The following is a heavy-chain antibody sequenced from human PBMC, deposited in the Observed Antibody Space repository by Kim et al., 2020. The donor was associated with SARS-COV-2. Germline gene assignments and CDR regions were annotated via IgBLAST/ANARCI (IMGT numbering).Heavy chain of an antibody. CDR3: VRASGAIRY. D-gene: IGHD2-21*01. V-gene: IGHV4-59*01. J-gene: IGHJ4*02. CDR2: IYYSGST. CDR1: GGSISSYY. Sequence: SETLSLTCTVSGGSISSYYWSWIRQPPGKGLEWIGYIYYSGSTNYNPSLKSRVTISVDTFKNQFSLKLSSVTAADTAAYYCVRASGAIRYWGQGTLVTV.